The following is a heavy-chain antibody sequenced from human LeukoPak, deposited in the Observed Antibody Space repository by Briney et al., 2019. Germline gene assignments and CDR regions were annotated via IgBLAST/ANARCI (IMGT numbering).Heavy chain of an antibody. V-gene: IGHV3-15*01. J-gene: IGHJ4*02. CDR3: ARDRIAATGSLYSSAPDY. CDR2: IKSKTDGGTT. Sequence: GGSLRLSCAASGFTFSNAWMSWVRQAPGKGLEWVGRIKSKTDGGTTDYAAPVKGRFTISRDDSKNTLYLQMNSLKTEDTAVYYCARDRIAATGSLYSSAPDYWGQGTLITVSS. D-gene: IGHD6-13*01. CDR1: GFTFSNAW.